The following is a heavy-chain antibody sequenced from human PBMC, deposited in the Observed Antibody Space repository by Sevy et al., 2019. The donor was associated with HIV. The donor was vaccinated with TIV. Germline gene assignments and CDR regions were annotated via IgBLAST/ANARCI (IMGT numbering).Heavy chain of an antibody. J-gene: IGHJ4*02. CDR3: ARVPTYYYGSSTYFDY. Sequence: ASVKVSCKASGFSFSSYGFTCVRQAPGQGLEWMGWIGVYNGNSNSAQRLQGRVTLTTDTSTSTVYMELSGLKSDDTAVYYCARVPTYYYGSSTYFDYWGQGTPVTVSS. V-gene: IGHV1-18*01. D-gene: IGHD3-10*01. CDR2: IGVYNGNS. CDR1: GFSFSSYG.